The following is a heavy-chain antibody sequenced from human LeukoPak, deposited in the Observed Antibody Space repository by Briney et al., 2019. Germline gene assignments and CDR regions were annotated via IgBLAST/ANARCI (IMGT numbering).Heavy chain of an antibody. CDR3: AARDGYNRDY. CDR2: INHSGST. J-gene: IGHJ4*02. CDR1: GRSFSGYY. V-gene: IGHV4-34*01. Sequence: SETLSLTCAVYGRSFSGYYWSWIRQPPGKGLEWIGEINHSGSTNYNPSLKSRVTISVDTSKNQFSLKLSSVTAADTAVYYCAARDGYNRDYWGQGTLVTVSS. D-gene: IGHD5-24*01.